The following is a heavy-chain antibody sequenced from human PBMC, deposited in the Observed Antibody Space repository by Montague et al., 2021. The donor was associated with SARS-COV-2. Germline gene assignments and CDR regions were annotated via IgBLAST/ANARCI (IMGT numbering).Heavy chain of an antibody. V-gene: IGHV4-39*01. D-gene: IGHD3-22*01. CDR1: GRSISSSRDY. J-gene: IGHJ3*02. CDR2: IYDSGST. Sequence: SETLSLTCTVSGRSISSSRDYLGWIHQPPGKGLEWIGRIYDSGSTYYNPSLKSRVTISVDTSKNQFSLKLSSVTAADTAVYYCASPTYYYDSSGSDAFDIWGQGTMVTVSS. CDR3: ASPTYYYDSSGSDAFDI.